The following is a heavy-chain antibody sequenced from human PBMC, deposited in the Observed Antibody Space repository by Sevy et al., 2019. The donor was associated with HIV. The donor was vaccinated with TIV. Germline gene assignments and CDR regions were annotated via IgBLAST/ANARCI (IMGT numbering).Heavy chain of an antibody. J-gene: IGHJ6*02. CDR1: GYTFTSYG. D-gene: IGHD2-8*01. CDR3: ARTYCTNGVCYYYYGMDV. V-gene: IGHV1-18*04. CDR2: INTKNGNT. Sequence: ASVKVSCKASGYTFTSYGITWVRQAPGQGLEWMGWINTKNGNTKYAQKFQGRLTMTTDTSTSTVKMELRSLRSDDTAIYYCARTYCTNGVCYYYYGMDVWGQGTTVTVSS.